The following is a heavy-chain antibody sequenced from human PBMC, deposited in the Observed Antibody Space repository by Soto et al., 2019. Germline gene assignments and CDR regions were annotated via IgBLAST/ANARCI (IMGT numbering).Heavy chain of an antibody. Sequence: QVQLVQSGAEVKKPGSSVKVSCKASGGTFNNFAINWVRLAPGQGLEWMGGIIPIFDSPNYAQKFKGRVTMTADKSTTTAYMELSSLTSDDTAIYYCARGTYCRGIGCYGGYYSYYDMDVWGQGTTVSVSS. CDR3: ARGTYCRGIGCYGGYYSYYDMDV. D-gene: IGHD2-15*01. CDR1: GGTFNNFA. J-gene: IGHJ6*02. CDR2: IIPIFDSP. V-gene: IGHV1-69*06.